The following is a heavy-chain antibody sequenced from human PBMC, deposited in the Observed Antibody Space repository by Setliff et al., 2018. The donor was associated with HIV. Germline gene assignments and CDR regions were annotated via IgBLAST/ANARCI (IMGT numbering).Heavy chain of an antibody. V-gene: IGHV1-3*01. CDR1: GYTFTNNV. CDR2: IHAGSGDT. Sequence: ASVKVSCKASGYTFTNNVIHWVRQAPGQRLEWMGWIHAGSGDTQYSQKFQGRVTITRDTSASPVYMELSSLRSEDTAMYYCARVHPGIAYWGQGTIVTVSS. CDR3: ARVHPGIAY. J-gene: IGHJ4*02.